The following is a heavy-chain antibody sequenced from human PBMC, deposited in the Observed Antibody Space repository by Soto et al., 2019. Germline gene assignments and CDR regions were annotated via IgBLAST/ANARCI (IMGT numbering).Heavy chain of an antibody. V-gene: IGHV4-34*01. J-gene: IGHJ3*02. CDR2: INHSGST. CDR1: GGSFSGYY. D-gene: IGHD7-27*01. Sequence: SETLSLTCAVYGGSFSGYYWSWIRQPPGKGLEWIGDINHSGSTNYNPSLKSRVHITVDTSKNQFSLKLSAVTDADTAGYYCAREYTGDRAFDIWGQGTMVTVSS. CDR3: AREYTGDRAFDI.